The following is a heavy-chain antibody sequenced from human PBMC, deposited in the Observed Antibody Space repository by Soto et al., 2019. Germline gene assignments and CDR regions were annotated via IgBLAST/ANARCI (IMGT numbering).Heavy chain of an antibody. CDR3: ARDYQVLDY. CDR2: ISAHNGNT. CDR1: GYTFTNFG. V-gene: IGHV1-18*01. D-gene: IGHD2-2*01. Sequence: ASVKVSCKASGYTFTNFGISWVRQAPGQGLECLGWISAHNGNTDYAQKVQGRVTMTTDTSTSTAYMELRSLRSDDTAVYYCARDYQVLDYWGQGTLVTVSS. J-gene: IGHJ4*02.